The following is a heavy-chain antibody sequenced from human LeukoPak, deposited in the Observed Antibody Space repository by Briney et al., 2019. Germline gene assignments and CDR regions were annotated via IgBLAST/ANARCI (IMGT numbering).Heavy chain of an antibody. CDR2: IYHSGST. V-gene: IGHV4-30-2*01. J-gene: IGHJ1*01. CDR3: AREALSIVGASAEYFQR. D-gene: IGHD1-26*01. Sequence: SQTLSLTCTVSGGSISSGGYYWSWIRQPPGKGLEWIGYIYHSGSTYYNPSLKSRVTISVDRSKNQFSLKLSSVTAADTAVYYCAREALSIVGASAEYFQRWGQGTLVTVSS. CDR1: GGSISSGGYY.